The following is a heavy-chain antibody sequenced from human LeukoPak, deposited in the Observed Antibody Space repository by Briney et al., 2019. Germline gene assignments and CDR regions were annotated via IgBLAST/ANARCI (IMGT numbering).Heavy chain of an antibody. CDR3: ARSYGAAVTKVLDY. CDR1: GGSISSYY. V-gene: IGHV4-59*01. J-gene: IGHJ4*02. Sequence: SETLSLTCTVSGGSISSYYWSWMRQPPGKGLEWIGDIYYSGSTNYNPSLKSRVTISVDTSKNQFSLKLSSVTAADTAVYYCARSYGAAVTKVLDYWGQGALVTVSS. CDR2: IYYSGST. D-gene: IGHD4/OR15-4a*01.